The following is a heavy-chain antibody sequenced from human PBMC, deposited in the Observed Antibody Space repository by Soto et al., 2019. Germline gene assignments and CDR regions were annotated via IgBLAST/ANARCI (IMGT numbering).Heavy chain of an antibody. CDR2: IDYNGVT. D-gene: IGHD2-15*01. CDR3: GKVLVGATGHTDSDS. Sequence: SETLSLTCTVSGGSIYRSGYYWGWIRQPPGRGLEWIGNIDYNGVTYSNPSLKSRVTISRGTSKNQFSLKLTSVTAADTALYYCGKVLVGATGHTDSDSWGPGTLVTVSS. CDR1: GGSIYRSGYY. J-gene: IGHJ4*02. V-gene: IGHV4-39*01.